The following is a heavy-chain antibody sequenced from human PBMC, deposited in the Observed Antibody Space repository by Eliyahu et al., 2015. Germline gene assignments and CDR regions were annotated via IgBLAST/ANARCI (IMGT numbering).Heavy chain of an antibody. Sequence: QVQLQESGPGLVKPSQTLSLTCTVSGGPISSGGYYWXWIRQHPGKGLEWIGYIYYRGGTYYNPSLKSRVTISVDTSKNQFSLKLSSVTAADTAVYYCARGFSRGPWAFWGQGTLVTVSS. CDR1: GGPISSGGYY. D-gene: IGHD3-22*01. J-gene: IGHJ4*02. CDR3: ARGFSRGPWAF. CDR2: IYYRGGT. V-gene: IGHV4-31*03.